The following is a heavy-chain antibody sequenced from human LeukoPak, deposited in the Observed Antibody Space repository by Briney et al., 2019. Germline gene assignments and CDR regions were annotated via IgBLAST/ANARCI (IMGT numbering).Heavy chain of an antibody. D-gene: IGHD5-18*01. J-gene: IGHJ6*03. CDR1: GFTFSDYY. CDR2: ISSSGSTI. V-gene: IGHV3-11*04. Sequence: PGGSLRLSCAASGFTFSDYYMSWIRQAPGKGLEWVSYISSSGSTIYYADSVKGRFTISRDNAKNSLYLQMSSLRAEDTAVYYCAGQRGYSYGNYYYYMDVWGKGTTVTVSS. CDR3: AGQRGYSYGNYYYYMDV.